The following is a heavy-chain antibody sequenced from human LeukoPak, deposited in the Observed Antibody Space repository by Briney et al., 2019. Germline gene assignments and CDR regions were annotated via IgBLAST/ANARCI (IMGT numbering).Heavy chain of an antibody. V-gene: IGHV4-59*01. J-gene: IGHJ5*02. CDR2: IYYSGST. D-gene: IGHD6-6*01. Sequence: ASETLSLTCTVSGASTSSYYWSWIRQPPGKGLEWIGYIYYSGSTNYNPSLRSRVTISVDTSKNQFSLKLSSVTAADTAVYYCARDRQGWFDPWGQGTLVTVSS. CDR1: GASTSSYY. CDR3: ARDRQGWFDP.